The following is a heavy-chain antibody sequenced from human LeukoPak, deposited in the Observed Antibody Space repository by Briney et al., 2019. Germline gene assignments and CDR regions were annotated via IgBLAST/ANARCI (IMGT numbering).Heavy chain of an antibody. Sequence: SETLSLTCAVYGGSFSGYYWSWIRQPPGKGLEWIGEINHSGSTNYNPSLKSRVTISVDTSENQFSLKLSSVTAADTAVYYCARWVNSSSWSGFDYWGQGTLVTVSS. J-gene: IGHJ4*02. CDR2: INHSGST. D-gene: IGHD6-13*01. CDR1: GGSFSGYY. V-gene: IGHV4-34*01. CDR3: ARWVNSSSWSGFDY.